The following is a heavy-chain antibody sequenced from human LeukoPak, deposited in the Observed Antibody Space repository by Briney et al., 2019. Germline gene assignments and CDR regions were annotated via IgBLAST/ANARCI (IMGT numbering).Heavy chain of an antibody. Sequence: GGSLRLSCAASGLTISSYSMDWVRQAPGKGLQWVSYISSSSSTIYYADSVKGRFTISRDNAKNSLYLQMNSLRAEDTAVYYCARDRGAGPSFDYWGQGTLVPVSS. V-gene: IGHV3-48*04. J-gene: IGHJ4*02. CDR1: GLTISSYS. D-gene: IGHD3-10*01. CDR3: ARDRGAGPSFDY. CDR2: ISSSSSTI.